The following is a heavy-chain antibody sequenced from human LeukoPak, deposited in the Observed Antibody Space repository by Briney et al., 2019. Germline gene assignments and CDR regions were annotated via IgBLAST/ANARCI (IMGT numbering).Heavy chain of an antibody. Sequence: ASVKVSCKASGYTFTNYGISWVRQAPGQGLEWMGWISAYNGNTNYAQKFQGRVTMTTDTSTSTAYMELRSLTSDDTAVYYCARGHDFLTGYYPTPHDPFDIWGQGTMVTVSS. CDR1: GYTFTNYG. J-gene: IGHJ3*02. CDR3: ARGHDFLTGYYPTPHDPFDI. D-gene: IGHD3-9*01. V-gene: IGHV1-18*01. CDR2: ISAYNGNT.